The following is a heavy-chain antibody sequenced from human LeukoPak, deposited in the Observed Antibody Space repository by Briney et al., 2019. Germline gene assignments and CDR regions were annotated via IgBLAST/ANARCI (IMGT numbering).Heavy chain of an antibody. D-gene: IGHD6-19*01. V-gene: IGHV1-2*02. Sequence: ASVKVSCKTSGYTFTGYYIHWVRQAPGQGLEWMGWINPNSGGTNNAQKFQGRVTMTRDTSISTAYMELSRLRSDDTAVYYCARVLFYSSGNKSNRVDYWGQGTLVTVSS. J-gene: IGHJ4*02. CDR1: GYTFTGYY. CDR3: ARVLFYSSGNKSNRVDY. CDR2: INPNSGGT.